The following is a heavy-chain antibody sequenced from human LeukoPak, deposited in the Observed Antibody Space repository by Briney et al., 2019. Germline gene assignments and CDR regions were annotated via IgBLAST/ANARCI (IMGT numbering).Heavy chain of an antibody. CDR3: VKDTSYFYGFDY. V-gene: IGHV3-64D*06. Sequence: PGGSLRLSCSASGFTFSNYAMRWVRQAPGKGLEYVSSISSNGGSTYYGDSVKGRFTVSRDNSKNTLYPQMSSLRTEDTAVYYCVKDTSYFYGFDYWGQGTLVTVSS. J-gene: IGHJ4*02. D-gene: IGHD3-10*01. CDR2: ISSNGGST. CDR1: GFTFSNYA.